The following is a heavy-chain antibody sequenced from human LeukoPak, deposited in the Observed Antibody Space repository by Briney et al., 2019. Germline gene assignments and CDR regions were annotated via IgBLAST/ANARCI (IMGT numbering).Heavy chain of an antibody. CDR3: ARTNGDYYDRPFDY. CDR2: IYYSGST. Sequence: SDTLSLTCAVSGYSISSSHWWGWIRQPPGKGLEWIGYIYYSGSTYYSPSLKSRVTVSVDTSKNQFSLKLSSATAVDTAVYYCARTNGDYYDRPFDYWGQGTLVTVSS. D-gene: IGHD3-22*01. J-gene: IGHJ4*02. CDR1: GYSISSSHW. V-gene: IGHV4-28*01.